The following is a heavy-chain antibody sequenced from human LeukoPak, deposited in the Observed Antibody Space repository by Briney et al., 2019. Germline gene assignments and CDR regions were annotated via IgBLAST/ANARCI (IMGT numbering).Heavy chain of an antibody. D-gene: IGHD3-9*01. CDR2: ISGNGGST. V-gene: IGHV3-23*01. J-gene: IGHJ4*02. Sequence: SGGSLRLSCAASGFRFGAYAMSWVRQAPGKGLEWVSSISGNGGSTEYADSVKGRFTISRDNSKNTLYLQMNSLRAEDTAVYYCAKVNDILTGPWDYWGQGTLVTVSS. CDR1: GFRFGAYA. CDR3: AKVNDILTGPWDY.